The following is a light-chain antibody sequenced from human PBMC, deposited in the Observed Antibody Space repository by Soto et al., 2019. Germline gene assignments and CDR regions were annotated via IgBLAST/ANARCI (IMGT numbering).Light chain of an antibody. CDR2: AAS. CDR3: QQSYSTPPT. J-gene: IGKJ1*01. V-gene: IGKV1-39*01. CDR1: QSISSY. Sequence: DAQMTQSPSSLSASVGDTVTITCRASQSISSYLNWYQQKPGKAPKLLIYAASSLQSGVPSRFSGSGSGTDFTLTISSLQPEDFATYYCQQSYSTPPTFGQGTKVDIK.